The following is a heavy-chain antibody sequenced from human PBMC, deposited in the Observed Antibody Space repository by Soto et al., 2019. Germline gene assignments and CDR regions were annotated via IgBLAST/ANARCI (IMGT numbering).Heavy chain of an antibody. Sequence: PGGSLRLSCAASGFTFSSYAMSWVRQAPGKGLEWVSAISGSGGSTYYADSVKGRFTISRDNSKNTLYLQMNSLRAEDTAVYYCAKPPHPLIAAADQYYFDYWGQGTLVTVSS. D-gene: IGHD6-13*01. CDR3: AKPPHPLIAAADQYYFDY. J-gene: IGHJ4*02. CDR2: ISGSGGST. CDR1: GFTFSSYA. V-gene: IGHV3-23*01.